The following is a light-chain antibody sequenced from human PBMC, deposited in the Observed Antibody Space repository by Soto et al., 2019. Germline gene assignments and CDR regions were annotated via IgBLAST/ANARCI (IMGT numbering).Light chain of an antibody. CDR3: SSYRSIGSIV. V-gene: IGLV2-14*01. CDR1: SSDVGGYKY. CDR2: EVS. Sequence: QSVLTQPASVSGSPGQSITFSCTGTSSDVGGYKYVSWYQQHPGKAPKVMIYEVSNRPSGVSTRFSGSKSGNTASLTISGLQADDEGDYYCSSYRSIGSIVFGTGTKLTVL. J-gene: IGLJ1*01.